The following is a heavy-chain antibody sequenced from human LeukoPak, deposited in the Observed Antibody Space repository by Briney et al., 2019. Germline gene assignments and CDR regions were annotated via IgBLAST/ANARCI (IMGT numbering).Heavy chain of an antibody. CDR1: GFTFSNHA. V-gene: IGHV3-23*01. D-gene: IGHD6-13*01. J-gene: IGHJ4*02. CDR3: AKTGTPWYYFDY. CDR2: ISGSGGST. Sequence: PGGSLRLSCAASGFTFSNHAMSWVRQAPGKGLEWVSAISGSGGSTYYADSVKGRFTISRDNSKNTLYLQMNSLRAEDTAVYYCAKTGTPWYYFDYWGQGTLVTVSS.